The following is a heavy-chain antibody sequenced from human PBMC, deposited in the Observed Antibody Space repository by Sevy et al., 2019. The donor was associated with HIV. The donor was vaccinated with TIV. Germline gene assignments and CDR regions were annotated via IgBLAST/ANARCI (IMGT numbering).Heavy chain of an antibody. J-gene: IGHJ6*03. CDR2: IYYSGST. CDR3: VRGGSGNSYYYYYMDV. Sequence: SETLSLTCTVSGGSISSYYWSWIRQPPGKGLEWIGYIYYSGSTNYNPSLKSRVTISVDTSKNQFSLKLSSVTAADTAVYYCVRGGSGNSYYYYYMDVWGKGTTVTVSS. D-gene: IGHD4-4*01. V-gene: IGHV4-59*01. CDR1: GGSISSYY.